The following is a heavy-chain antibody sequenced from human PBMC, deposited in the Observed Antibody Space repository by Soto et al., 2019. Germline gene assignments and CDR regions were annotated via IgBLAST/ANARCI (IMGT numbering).Heavy chain of an antibody. V-gene: IGHV4-39*01. CDR3: ARHDPLMIAFGAIIGRP. Sequence: SETLSLTCTVSGDSISRNDYYWGWVRQPPGKGLEWIGSIYSNGNTYYSPSLKGRVTISIDTSRNRFSLKLTAVTAADTAIYYCARHDPLMIAFGAIIGRPWGPGTMVTVS. D-gene: IGHD3-16*02. J-gene: IGHJ4*02. CDR1: GDSISRNDYY. CDR2: IYSNGNT.